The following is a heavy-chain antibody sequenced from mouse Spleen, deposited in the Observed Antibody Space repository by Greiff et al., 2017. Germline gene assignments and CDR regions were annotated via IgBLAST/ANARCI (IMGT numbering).Heavy chain of an antibody. D-gene: IGHD1-1*01. CDR3: ARQGGYGSSYGYFDY. CDR2: ISSGGSYT. Sequence: EVQLVESGGGLVKPGGSLKLSCAASGFTFSSYAMSWVRQTPEKRLEWVATISSGGSYTYYPDSVKGRFTISRDNAKNTLYLQMSSLRSEDTAMYYCARQGGYGSSYGYFDYWGQGTTLTVSS. V-gene: IGHV5-9-3*01. CDR1: GFTFSSYA. J-gene: IGHJ2*01.